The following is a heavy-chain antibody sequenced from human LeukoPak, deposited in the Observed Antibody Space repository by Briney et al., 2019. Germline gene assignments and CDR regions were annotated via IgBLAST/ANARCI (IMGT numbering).Heavy chain of an antibody. Sequence: GGSLRLSCAASGFTVSSNYMSWVRQAPGKGLEWVSVIYSGGSTYYADSVKGRFTISRHNSKNTLYLQMNSLRAEDTAVYYCARGPGHYYDSSGYYDAFDIWGQGTMVTVSS. CDR2: IYSGGST. CDR1: GFTVSSNY. V-gene: IGHV3-53*04. J-gene: IGHJ3*02. D-gene: IGHD3-22*01. CDR3: ARGPGHYYDSSGYYDAFDI.